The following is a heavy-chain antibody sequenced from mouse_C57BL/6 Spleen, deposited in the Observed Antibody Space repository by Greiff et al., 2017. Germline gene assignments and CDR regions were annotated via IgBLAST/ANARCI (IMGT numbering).Heavy chain of an antibody. J-gene: IGHJ4*01. Sequence: EVQVVESGGGLVKPGGSLKLSCAASGFTFSSYAMSWVRQTPEKRLEWVATISDGGSYTYYPDNVKGRFTISRDKAKNNLYLQMSHLKSEDTAMYDCARDLYCGNHYYAMDYWGQGTSVTVSS. CDR1: GFTFSSYA. CDR2: ISDGGSYT. D-gene: IGHD2-1*01. V-gene: IGHV5-4*01. CDR3: ARDLYCGNHYYAMDY.